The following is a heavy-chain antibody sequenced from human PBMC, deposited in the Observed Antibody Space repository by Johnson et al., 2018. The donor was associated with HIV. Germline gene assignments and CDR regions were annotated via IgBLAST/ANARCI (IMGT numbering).Heavy chain of an antibody. CDR3: ARDQGYNGFEPAAVDI. V-gene: IGHV3-33*01. D-gene: IGHD5-12*01. Sequence: QVQLVESGGGVVQPGRSLRLSCAASGFTFSSYGMHWVRQAPGKGLESVAVIGSDGSSKYYGDSVGGRFTISRDNSKNTLYLQMNSLRAEETAVYFCARDQGYNGFEPAAVDIWGRGTMVTVS. CDR1: GFTFSSYG. J-gene: IGHJ3*02. CDR2: IGSDGSSK.